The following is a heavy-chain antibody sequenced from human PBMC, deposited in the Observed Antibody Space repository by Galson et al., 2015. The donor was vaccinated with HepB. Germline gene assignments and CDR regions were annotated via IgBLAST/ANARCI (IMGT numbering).Heavy chain of an antibody. Sequence: PALVKPTQTLTLTCTFSGFSLNTSGVGLGWIRQPPGKALEWLALIYWDDDKRYSPSLKSRLTITKDTSKNQVVLTMTNMDPVDTATYYCAHWARYDSLTGYYFGYWGQGTLLTVSP. D-gene: IGHD3/OR15-3a*01. CDR3: AHWARYDSLTGYYFGY. CDR1: GFSLNTSGVG. J-gene: IGHJ4*02. V-gene: IGHV2-5*02. CDR2: IYWDDDK.